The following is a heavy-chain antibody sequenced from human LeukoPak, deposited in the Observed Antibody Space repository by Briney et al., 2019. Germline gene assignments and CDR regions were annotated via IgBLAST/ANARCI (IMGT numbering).Heavy chain of an antibody. CDR3: ARVGPMGRGVCQFDY. CDR2: ISWNSGTI. Sequence: GGSLRLSCAASGFTFYDYAMHWVRQPPGKGLEWVSGISWNSGTIVYADSVKGRFTISRDNAKNSLYLQMNSLRAEDTAVYYCARVGPMGRGVCQFDYWGQGTLVTVSS. CDR1: GFTFYDYA. J-gene: IGHJ4*02. D-gene: IGHD2-8*02. V-gene: IGHV3-9*01.